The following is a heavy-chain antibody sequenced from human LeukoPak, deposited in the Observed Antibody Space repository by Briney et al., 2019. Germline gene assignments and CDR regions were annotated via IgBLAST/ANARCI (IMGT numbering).Heavy chain of an antibody. CDR1: GYSFINYW. CDR3: ARSGSILTGYYSPIDY. V-gene: IGHV5-51*01. CDR2: IYPGDSDT. Sequence: GESLKISCKGSGYSFINYWIGWVRQMPGKGLEWMGIIYPGDSDTRYSPSFQGQVTISADKSISTAYLQWSSLKASDTAMYYCARSGSILTGYYSPIDYWGQGTLVTVSS. D-gene: IGHD3-9*01. J-gene: IGHJ4*02.